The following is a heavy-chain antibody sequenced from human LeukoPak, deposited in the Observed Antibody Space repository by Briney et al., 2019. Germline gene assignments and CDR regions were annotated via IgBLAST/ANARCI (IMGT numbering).Heavy chain of an antibody. Sequence: GGSLRLSCAASGFTFSSYAMSWVRQAPGKGLEWVANIKPDGNEKYYVDSVKGRFTISRDNAKNSLYLQMSSLRAEDTAVYYCARDKNWSLDYWGQGTLLTVSS. CDR1: GFTFSSYA. CDR3: ARDKNWSLDY. D-gene: IGHD3-3*01. V-gene: IGHV3-7*01. J-gene: IGHJ4*02. CDR2: IKPDGNEK.